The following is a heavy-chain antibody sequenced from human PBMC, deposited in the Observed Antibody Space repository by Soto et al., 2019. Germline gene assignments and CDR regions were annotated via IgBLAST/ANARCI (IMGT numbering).Heavy chain of an antibody. Sequence: ASVKVSCKASGYTFTNYPMHCVRQAPGQRLEWMGWINAGNSDTKYSQKFQDRVTITRDTSASTAYMELSSLRSEDTAVYYCARDWTHYDSSGPGDYWGQGTLVTVSS. CDR3: ARDWTHYDSSGPGDY. J-gene: IGHJ4*02. CDR2: INAGNSDT. CDR1: GYTFTNYP. D-gene: IGHD3-22*01. V-gene: IGHV1-3*01.